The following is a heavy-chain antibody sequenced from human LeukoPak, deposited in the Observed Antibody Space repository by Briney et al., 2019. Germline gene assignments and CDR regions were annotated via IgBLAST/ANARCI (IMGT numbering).Heavy chain of an antibody. CDR1: GYSFTSYW. D-gene: IGHD3-22*01. Sequence: GESLKISCKGSGYSFTSYWIGWVRQTPAKGLEWMGIIYPGDSDTRYSPSFQGQVTISADKSISTAYLQWSSLKASDTAMYYCARHRGRYYYDSSGYPDYWGQGTLVTVSS. CDR3: ARHRGRYYYDSSGYPDY. CDR2: IYPGDSDT. V-gene: IGHV5-51*01. J-gene: IGHJ4*02.